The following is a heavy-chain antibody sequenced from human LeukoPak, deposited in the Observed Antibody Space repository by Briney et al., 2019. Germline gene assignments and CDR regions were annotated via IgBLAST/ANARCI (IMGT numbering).Heavy chain of an antibody. CDR2: ISDDGSNK. J-gene: IGHJ4*02. CDR1: GFTFSSYG. D-gene: IGHD5-18*01. V-gene: IGHV3-30*19. CDR3: PKIGVGYTYGNGFAS. Sequence: GGSLRLSCAASGFTFSSYGMNWVRQAPGKGLEWVALISDDGSNKHYADSVKGRFTISRDDSKNTLYLQMNSLKTEDTAVYYCPKIGVGYTYGNGFASWGQGTLVTVSS.